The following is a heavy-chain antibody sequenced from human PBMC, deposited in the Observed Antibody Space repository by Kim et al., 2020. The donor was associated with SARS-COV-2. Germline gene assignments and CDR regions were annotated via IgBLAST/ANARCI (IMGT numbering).Heavy chain of an antibody. CDR3: ARQSVKGGSYYVGSGAIDY. CDR1: GYSFTSYW. J-gene: IGHJ4*02. D-gene: IGHD1-26*01. CDR2: IYPGDSDT. Sequence: GESLKISCKGSGYSFTSYWNGWVRQMPGKGLEWMGIIYPGDSDTRYSPSFQGQVTISADKSISTAYLQWSSLKASDTAMYYCARQSVKGGSYYVGSGAIDYWGQGTLVTVSS. V-gene: IGHV5-51*01.